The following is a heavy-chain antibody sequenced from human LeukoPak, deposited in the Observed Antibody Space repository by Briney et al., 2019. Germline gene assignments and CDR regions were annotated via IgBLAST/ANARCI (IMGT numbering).Heavy chain of an antibody. CDR3: AKDRYISGWGWFVS. D-gene: IGHD6-19*01. Sequence: GGSPRLSCAASGFTFSSFGMHWVRQAPGQGLEWVAFVRYDGTKIYYADAVKGRFTISRDNSKSTLYLQMDSLRAEDTAVYYCAKDRYISGWGWFVSWGQGTLVTVSS. CDR1: GFTFSSFG. J-gene: IGHJ5*01. CDR2: VRYDGTKI. V-gene: IGHV3-30*02.